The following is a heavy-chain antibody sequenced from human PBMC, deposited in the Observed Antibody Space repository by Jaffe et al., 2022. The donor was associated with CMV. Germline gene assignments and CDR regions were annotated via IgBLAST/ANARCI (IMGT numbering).Heavy chain of an antibody. D-gene: IGHD3-10*01. CDR3: ARGLGMVRGGPLP. J-gene: IGHJ5*02. Sequence: QVQLQQWGAGLLKPSETLSLTCAVYGGSFSGYYWSWIRQPPGKGLEWIGEINHSGSTNYNPSLKSRVTISVDTSKNQFSLKLSSVTAADTAVYYCARGLGMVRGGPLPWGQGTLVTVSS. V-gene: IGHV4-34*01. CDR2: INHSGST. CDR1: GGSFSGYY.